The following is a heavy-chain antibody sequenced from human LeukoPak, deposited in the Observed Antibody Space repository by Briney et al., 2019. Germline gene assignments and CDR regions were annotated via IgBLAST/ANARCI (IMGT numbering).Heavy chain of an antibody. J-gene: IGHJ6*03. CDR2: IYYSGST. Sequence: SETLSLTCTVSGGSISSYYWSWIRQPPGKGLEWIGYIYYSGSTNYNPSLKSRVTISVDTSKNQFSLKLSSVTAADTAVYYCARGNDYYYFMDVWGKGTTVTVSS. D-gene: IGHD1-1*01. CDR3: ARGNDYYYFMDV. CDR1: GGSISSYY. V-gene: IGHV4-59*01.